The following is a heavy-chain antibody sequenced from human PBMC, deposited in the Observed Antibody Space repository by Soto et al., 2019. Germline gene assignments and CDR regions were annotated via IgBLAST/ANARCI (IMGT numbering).Heavy chain of an antibody. CDR1: GGSISSGGYY. Sequence: SATLSLTCTVSGGSISSGGYYWSWIRQHPGKGLEWIVYIYYSGSTYYNPSLKSRVTISVDTSKNQFSLKLSSVTAADTAVYYCARDTRFCGGDCYSGGYYYYGMDVWGQGTTVTVSS. J-gene: IGHJ6*02. D-gene: IGHD2-21*02. CDR2: IYYSGST. CDR3: ARDTRFCGGDCYSGGYYYYGMDV. V-gene: IGHV4-31*03.